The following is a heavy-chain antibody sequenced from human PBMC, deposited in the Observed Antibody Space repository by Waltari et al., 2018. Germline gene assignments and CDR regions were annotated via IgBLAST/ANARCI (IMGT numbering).Heavy chain of an antibody. Sequence: QVQLQQWGAGLLKPSETLSLTCAVYGGSFSGYYWSWIRQPPGKGLEWIGEINHSGSTNYNPSLKSRVTISVDTSKNQFSLKLSSVTAADTAVYYCAGSYNNRLPDYWGQGTLVIVSS. CDR3: AGSYNNRLPDY. V-gene: IGHV4-34*01. D-gene: IGHD1-26*01. CDR1: GGSFSGYY. CDR2: INHSGST. J-gene: IGHJ4*02.